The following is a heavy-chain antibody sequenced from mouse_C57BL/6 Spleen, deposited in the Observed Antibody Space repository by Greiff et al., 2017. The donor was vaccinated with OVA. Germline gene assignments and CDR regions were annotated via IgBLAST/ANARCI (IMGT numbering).Heavy chain of an antibody. CDR1: GYSFTDYN. J-gene: IGHJ1*03. D-gene: IGHD2-4*01. CDR2: INPNYGTT. CDR3: SRGGLRQRYWSFDD. V-gene: IGHV1-39*01. Sequence: VQLQQSGPELVKPGASVKISCKASGYSFTDYNMNWVKQSNGKSLEWIGVINPNYGTTSYNQKFKGKATLTVDQSSSTAYMQLNSLTSEDSAVYDCSRGGLRQRYWSFDDWGTGTTVTVSS.